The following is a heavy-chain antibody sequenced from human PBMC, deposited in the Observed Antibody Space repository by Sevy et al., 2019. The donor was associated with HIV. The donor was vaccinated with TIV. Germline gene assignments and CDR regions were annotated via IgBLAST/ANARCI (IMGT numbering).Heavy chain of an antibody. D-gene: IGHD2-2*01. Sequence: GGSLRLSCAASGFNFRTYNMNWDRQAPGKGLEWVSSVSSSSSYIYYADSVKGRFTISRDNAKTSLYLQMNSLRAEDTAVYYCARDYVLPATIDYYYYGMDVWGQGTTVTVSS. CDR2: VSSSSSYI. CDR1: GFNFRTYN. J-gene: IGHJ6*02. V-gene: IGHV3-21*01. CDR3: ARDYVLPATIDYYYYGMDV.